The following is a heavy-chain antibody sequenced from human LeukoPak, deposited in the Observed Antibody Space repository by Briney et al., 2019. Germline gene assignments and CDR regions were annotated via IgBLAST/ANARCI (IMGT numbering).Heavy chain of an antibody. CDR1: GYTFTGYY. Sequence: ASVKVSCKASGYTFTGYYMHWVRQAPGQGLEWMGWINPNSGGTNYAQKFQGRVTMTRDTSISTAYMELSRLRSDDTAVYYCATEYCSSTGCYTDYWGQGTLVTVSS. D-gene: IGHD2-2*02. CDR2: INPNSGGT. J-gene: IGHJ4*02. CDR3: ATEYCSSTGCYTDY. V-gene: IGHV1-2*02.